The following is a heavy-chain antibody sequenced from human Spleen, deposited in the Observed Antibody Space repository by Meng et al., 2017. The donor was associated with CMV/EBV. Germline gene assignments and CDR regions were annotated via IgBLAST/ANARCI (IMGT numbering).Heavy chain of an antibody. CDR1: GFPVSSDY. J-gene: IGHJ6*02. D-gene: IGHD3-10*01. V-gene: IGHV3-53*01. CDR2: IYSGGRT. Sequence: GGSLRLSCAASGFPVSSDYMSWVRQAPGKGLEWVSVIYSGGRTNYADSVKGRFTISRDNSKNTLHLQMNSLRAEDTAVYYCAKDQRGRELISYYYYGMDVWGQGTTVTVSS. CDR3: AKDQRGRELISYYYYGMDV.